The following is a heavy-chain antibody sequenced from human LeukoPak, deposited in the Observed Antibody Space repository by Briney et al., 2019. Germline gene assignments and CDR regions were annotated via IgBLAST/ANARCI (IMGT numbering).Heavy chain of an antibody. CDR1: GFTFSDSG. CDR3: TRYGDYPFDY. D-gene: IGHD2-21*01. CDR2: IRSKANSYAT. V-gene: IGHV3-73*01. J-gene: IGHJ4*02. Sequence: GGSLKLSCAASGFTFSDSGMHWVRQASGKGLEWVGRIRSKANSYATAYAASVKGRLTISRDDSKNTAYLQMNSLKTEDTAVYYCTRYGDYPFDYWGQGTLVTVSS.